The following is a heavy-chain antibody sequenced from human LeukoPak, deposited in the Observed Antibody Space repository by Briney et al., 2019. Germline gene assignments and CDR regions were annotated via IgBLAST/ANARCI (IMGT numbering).Heavy chain of an antibody. V-gene: IGHV1-69*01. J-gene: IGHJ5*02. CDR2: IIPKFGST. CDR1: GDTFGRST. CDR3: ASHPSGSWFAIYFRS. D-gene: IGHD6-13*01. Sequence: ASVKVSCKASGDTFGRSTVSWVRQAPGQGLEWLGGIIPKFGSTNYAQKFQGRLTVTADESTGTGYMELISLTSDDTAYYFCASHPSGSWFAIYFRSWGQGSLVTVSS.